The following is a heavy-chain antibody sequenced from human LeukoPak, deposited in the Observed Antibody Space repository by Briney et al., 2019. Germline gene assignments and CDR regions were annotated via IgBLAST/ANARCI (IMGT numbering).Heavy chain of an antibody. CDR1: GGSISSYY. V-gene: IGHV4-4*07. J-gene: IGHJ4*02. Sequence: PSETLSLTCTVSGGSISSYYWSWIRQPAGKGLEWIGRIYSGGSTNYNPSPKSRVTMSVASSKNQFSLKLSSVTAADTAVFYCARENTGSYREFDYWGQRTLVTVSS. CDR3: ARENTGSYREFDY. D-gene: IGHD1-26*01. CDR2: IYSGGST.